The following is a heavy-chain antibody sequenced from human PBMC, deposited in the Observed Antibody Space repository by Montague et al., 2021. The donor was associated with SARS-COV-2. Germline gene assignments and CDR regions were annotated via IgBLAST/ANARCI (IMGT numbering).Heavy chain of an antibody. CDR1: EYSFTKYS. Sequence: SVKVSCKASEYSFTKYSMKIHWVRQAQGSGREWVGKIDTEDGETNYAQKFQGRLTMTEDRSTDTVYMELSSLRSEDTAVYYCATLGVEILTYALDIWGQGTFVTVSS. V-gene: IGHV1-24*01. CDR2: IDTEDGET. J-gene: IGHJ3*02. D-gene: IGHD5-24*01. CDR3: ATLGVEILTYALDI.